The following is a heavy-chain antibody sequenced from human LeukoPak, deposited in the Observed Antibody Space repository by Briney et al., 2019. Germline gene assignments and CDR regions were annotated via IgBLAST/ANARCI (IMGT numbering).Heavy chain of an antibody. Sequence: PGGSLRLSCAASGFTFSNAYMSWVRQAPGKGLEWVGRIKSKTDGGTTDYAAPVKGRFTISRDNAKNSLYLQMNSLRAEDTALYYCAKDKARYGDYPWYFDLWGRGTLVTVSS. D-gene: IGHD4-17*01. CDR1: GFTFSNAY. V-gene: IGHV3-15*05. CDR3: AKDKARYGDYPWYFDL. CDR2: IKSKTDGGTT. J-gene: IGHJ2*01.